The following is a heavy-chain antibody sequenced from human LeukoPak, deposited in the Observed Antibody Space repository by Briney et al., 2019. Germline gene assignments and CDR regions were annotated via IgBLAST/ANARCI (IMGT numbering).Heavy chain of an antibody. CDR3: ARPSRSISTAGAFDI. D-gene: IGHD3-10*01. CDR1: GGSISNYF. CDR2: IYYTGST. Sequence: SETLSLTCTVSGGSISNYFWSWIRQPPGEGLEWIGYIYYTGSTNYNPSLKSRVTISVGTSKNQFSLKLSSVTAADTAVYYCARPSRSISTAGAFDIWSQGTMVTVSS. J-gene: IGHJ3*02. V-gene: IGHV4-59*01.